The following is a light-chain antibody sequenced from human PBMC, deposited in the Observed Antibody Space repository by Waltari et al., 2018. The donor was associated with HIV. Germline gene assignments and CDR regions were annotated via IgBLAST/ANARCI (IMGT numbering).Light chain of an antibody. CDR3: QVWDSSSDHVV. V-gene: IGLV3-21*04. CDR2: DDS. Sequence: SYVLTQPPSVSVAPGKTARITCGGNNIGSKSVHWYQQKPGQAPVLVIYDDSDRPSGIPERCSGSTSGNTATLTISRVEAGDEADYYGQVWDSSSDHVVFGGGTKLTVL. CDR1: NIGSKS. J-gene: IGLJ2*01.